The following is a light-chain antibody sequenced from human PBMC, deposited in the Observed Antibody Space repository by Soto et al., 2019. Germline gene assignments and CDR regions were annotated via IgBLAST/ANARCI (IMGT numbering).Light chain of an antibody. V-gene: IGLV2-14*01. J-gene: IGLJ2*01. Sequence: QSALTQPASVSGSPGQSITISCTGTSSDVGGYNYVSWYQQYPGKAPKLMIYDVTNRPSGVSNRFSGSKSGNTASLTISGLQAEDEADYYCSSSTSSSTLVVFGGGTKLTVL. CDR2: DVT. CDR3: SSSTSSSTLVV. CDR1: SSDVGGYNY.